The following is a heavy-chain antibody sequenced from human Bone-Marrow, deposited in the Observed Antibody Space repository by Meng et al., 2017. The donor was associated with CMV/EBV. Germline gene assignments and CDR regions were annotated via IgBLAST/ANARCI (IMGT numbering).Heavy chain of an antibody. CDR1: GGSISSGDYY. V-gene: IGHV4-30-4*08. Sequence: QVQRQGAGLGLVKPYQTLSPTGNVSGGSISSGDYYWSWIRQPPGKGLEWIGYIYYSRSTYYNPSLKSRVTISVDTSKNQFSLKLSSVTAADTAVYYCARVLSGYFDYWGQGTLVTVSS. J-gene: IGHJ4*02. CDR2: IYYSRST. D-gene: IGHD2-15*01. CDR3: ARVLSGYFDY.